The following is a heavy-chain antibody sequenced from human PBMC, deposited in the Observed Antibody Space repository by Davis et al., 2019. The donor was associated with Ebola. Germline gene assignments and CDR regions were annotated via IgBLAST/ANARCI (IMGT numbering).Heavy chain of an antibody. CDR1: GYKFSNYW. D-gene: IGHD4/OR15-4a*01. V-gene: IGHV5-51*01. J-gene: IGHJ4*02. Sequence: GESLKISCQGTGYKFSNYWIVWVRQMPGKGPEWMGIIYCGDSDTRYSPSFEGQVTVSVDRSINTAHLHWSSLKASDTAIYYCARQASLYGAIDYWGQGTLVTVSS. CDR3: ARQASLYGAIDY. CDR2: IYCGDSDT.